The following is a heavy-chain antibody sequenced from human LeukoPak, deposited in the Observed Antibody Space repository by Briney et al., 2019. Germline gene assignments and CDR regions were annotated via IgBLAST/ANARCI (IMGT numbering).Heavy chain of an antibody. CDR3: AKSLPYSRYRVQGYYAFDI. CDR1: GFTFSSYG. Sequence: PGRSLRLSCAASGFTFSSYGMHWVRQAPGKGLEGVAVISYDGSNKYYADSVKGRFTISRDNSKNTLYPQMNSLRAEDTAVYYCAKSLPYSRYRVQGYYAFDIWGQGTMVTVSS. D-gene: IGHD3-10*01. V-gene: IGHV3-30*18. J-gene: IGHJ3*02. CDR2: ISYDGSNK.